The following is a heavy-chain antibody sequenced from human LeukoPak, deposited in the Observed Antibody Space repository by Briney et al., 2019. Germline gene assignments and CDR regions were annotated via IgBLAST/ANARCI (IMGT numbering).Heavy chain of an antibody. CDR2: ISSSSSYI. Sequence: PGGSLRLSCAASGFTFSSYWMSWVRQAPGKGLEWVSSISSSSSYIYYADSVKGRFTISRDNAKNSLYLQMNSLRAEDTAVYSCARLAWGRLDYWGQGTLVTVSS. D-gene: IGHD7-27*01. CDR3: ARLAWGRLDY. V-gene: IGHV3-21*01. J-gene: IGHJ4*02. CDR1: GFTFSSYW.